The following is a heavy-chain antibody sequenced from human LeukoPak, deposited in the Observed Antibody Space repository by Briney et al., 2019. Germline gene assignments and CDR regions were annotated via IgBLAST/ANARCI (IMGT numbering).Heavy chain of an antibody. CDR1: GFTFSSYS. CDR3: ARGTGSSGWPDAFDI. D-gene: IGHD6-19*01. V-gene: IGHV3-21*01. Sequence: GGSLRLSCAASGFTFSSYSMNWVRQAPGKGLEWVSSISSSSSYIYYADSVKGRFTISRDNAKNSLNLQMNSLRAEDTAVYYCARGTGSSGWPDAFDIWGQGTMVTVSS. CDR2: ISSSSSYI. J-gene: IGHJ3*02.